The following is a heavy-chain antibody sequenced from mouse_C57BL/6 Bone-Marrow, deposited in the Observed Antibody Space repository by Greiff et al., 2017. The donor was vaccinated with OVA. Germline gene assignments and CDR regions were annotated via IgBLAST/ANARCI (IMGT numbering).Heavy chain of an antibody. CDR1: GFTFSSYA. V-gene: IGHV5-4*01. CDR2: ISDGGSYT. D-gene: IGHD1-1*01. J-gene: IGHJ2*01. Sequence: EVQVVESGGGLVKPGGSLKLSCAASGFTFSSYAMSWVRQTPEKRLEWVATISDGGSYTYYPDNVKGRFTISRDNAKNNLYLQMSHLKSEDTAMYYCAREILLRWDYFDYWGQGTTLTVSS. CDR3: AREILLRWDYFDY.